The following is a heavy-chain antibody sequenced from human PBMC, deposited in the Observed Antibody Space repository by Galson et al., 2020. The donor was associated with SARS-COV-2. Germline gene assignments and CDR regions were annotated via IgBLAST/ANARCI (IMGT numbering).Heavy chain of an antibody. CDR1: GGPISSSSYY. D-gene: IGHD3-3*01. CDR3: ARHDSYYDFGGGYYTDGWFDP. V-gene: IGHV4-39*01. Sequence: SETLSLTCTLPGGPISSSSYYWGWIRQPPGKGLEWIGSIYYSGSTYYNPSLKSRVTISVDTSKNQFSLKPSSVTAADTAVYYCARHDSYYDFGGGYYTDGWFDPWGQGSLVTVSS. CDR2: IYYSGST. J-gene: IGHJ5*02.